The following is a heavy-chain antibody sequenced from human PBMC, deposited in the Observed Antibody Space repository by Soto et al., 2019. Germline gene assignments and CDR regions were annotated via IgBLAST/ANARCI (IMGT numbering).Heavy chain of an antibody. CDR1: GYTFTSYA. D-gene: IGHD2-8*01. CDR2: INAGNGNT. Sequence: GASVKVSCKASGYTFTSYATHWVRQAPGQRLEWMGWINAGNGNTKYSQKFQGRVTITRDTSASTAYMELSSLRSEDTAVYYCARFGSLGYCTNGVCSIDAFDIWGQGTMVTVSS. J-gene: IGHJ3*02. CDR3: ARFGSLGYCTNGVCSIDAFDI. V-gene: IGHV1-3*01.